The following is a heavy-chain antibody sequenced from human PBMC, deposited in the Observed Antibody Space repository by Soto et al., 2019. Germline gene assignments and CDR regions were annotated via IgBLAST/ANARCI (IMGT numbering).Heavy chain of an antibody. CDR2: ISGSGGST. J-gene: IGHJ4*02. CDR1: GFTFSSYA. V-gene: IGHV3-23*01. Sequence: GGSLRLSCAASGFTFSSYAMSWVRQAPGKGLEWVSAISGSGGSTYYADSVKGRFTISRDNSKNTLYLQMNSLRAEDTAVYYCARTFLGDSYGGFYFDYWGQGTLVTVSS. D-gene: IGHD5-18*01. CDR3: ARTFLGDSYGGFYFDY.